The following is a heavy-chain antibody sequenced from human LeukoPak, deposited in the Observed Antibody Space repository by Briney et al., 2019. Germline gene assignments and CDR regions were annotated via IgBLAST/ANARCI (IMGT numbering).Heavy chain of an antibody. CDR1: GFTFSSYG. CDR2: ISYDGSNK. D-gene: IGHD3-10*01. CDR3: AKPRGFGELFFDY. Sequence: GRSLRLSCAASGFTFSSYGMHWVRQAPGKGLEWVAVISYDGSNKYYADYVKGRFTISRDNSKNTLYLQMNSLRAEDTAVYYCAKPRGFGELFFDYWGQGTLVTVSS. J-gene: IGHJ4*02. V-gene: IGHV3-30*18.